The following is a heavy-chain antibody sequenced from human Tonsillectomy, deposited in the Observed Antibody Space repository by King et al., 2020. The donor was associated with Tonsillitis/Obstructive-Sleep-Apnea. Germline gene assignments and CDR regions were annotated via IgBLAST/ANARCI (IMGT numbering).Heavy chain of an antibody. CDR3: ARVGPGGYTYGFDY. CDR1: GGSISSYH. V-gene: IGHV4-59*01. J-gene: IGHJ4*02. Sequence: VQLQESGPGLVKPSETLSLTCTVSGGSISSYHWSWIRQPPGKGLEWIGYLYYSGSTNYNPSLKSRVTISGDTSKNQFSLKLNSVTAADTAVYYCARVGPGGYTYGFDYWGQGTLVTVSS. D-gene: IGHD5-18*01. CDR2: LYYSGST.